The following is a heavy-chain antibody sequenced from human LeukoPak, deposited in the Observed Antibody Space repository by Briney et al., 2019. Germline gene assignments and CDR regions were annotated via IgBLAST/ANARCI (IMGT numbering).Heavy chain of an antibody. CDR2: IDPSDSYT. Sequence: GESLKISCKGSGYSFTSYWISWVRQMPGKGLEWMGRIDPSDSYTNYSPSFQGHVTISADKSISTAYLQWSSLKASDTAMYYCARHTAGLWFGDNDAFEIWGQGTMVTVSS. CDR3: ARHTAGLWFGDNDAFEI. CDR1: GYSFTSYW. D-gene: IGHD3-10*01. V-gene: IGHV5-10-1*01. J-gene: IGHJ3*02.